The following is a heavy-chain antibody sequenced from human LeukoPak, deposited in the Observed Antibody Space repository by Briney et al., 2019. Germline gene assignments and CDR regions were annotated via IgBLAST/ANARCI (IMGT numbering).Heavy chain of an antibody. J-gene: IGHJ4*02. CDR2: ISGSGGST. D-gene: IGHD2-8*01. V-gene: IGHV3-23*01. Sequence: PGGSLRLSCAASGFTFSSYAMSWVRQAPGKGLEWVSGISGSGGSTHYADSVKGRFTISRDNSKNTVYLQMNSLRAEDTAIYYWVKGGNGYCTNGICSPRVVAAIDYWGQGTLVTVSS. CDR1: GFTFSSYA. CDR3: VKGGNGYCTNGICSPRVVAAIDY.